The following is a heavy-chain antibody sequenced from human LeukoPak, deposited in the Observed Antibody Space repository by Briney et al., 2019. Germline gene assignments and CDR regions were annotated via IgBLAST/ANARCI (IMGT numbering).Heavy chain of an antibody. J-gene: IGHJ4*02. Sequence: PGGSLRLSCAAPGFTVSRKYMSWVRQAPGKGLEWVSLIYSDGSTYYADSVKGRFSISRDNSKNTLYLQMNSLRVEDTAVYYCASSNCDGDCYLDYWGQGSLVTVSS. CDR3: ASSNCDGDCYLDY. CDR1: GFTVSRKY. D-gene: IGHD2-21*02. V-gene: IGHV3-53*01. CDR2: IYSDGST.